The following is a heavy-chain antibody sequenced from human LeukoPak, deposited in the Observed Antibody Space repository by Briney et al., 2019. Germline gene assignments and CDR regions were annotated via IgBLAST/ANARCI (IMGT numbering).Heavy chain of an antibody. V-gene: IGHV1-2*02. CDR2: INPNSGGT. CDR3: ARDFITYYYDSSGDY. D-gene: IGHD3-22*01. CDR1: GYTFTGYY. J-gene: IGHJ4*02. Sequence: VASVKVSCKASGYTFTGYYMHWVRQAPGQGLEWMGWINPNSGGTNYAQKFQGRVTMTRDTPISTAYMELSRLRSDDTAVYYCARDFITYYYDSSGDYWGQGTLVTVSS.